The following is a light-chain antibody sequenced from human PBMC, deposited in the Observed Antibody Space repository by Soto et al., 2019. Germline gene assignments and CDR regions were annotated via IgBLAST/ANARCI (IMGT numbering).Light chain of an antibody. CDR3: QQADSFPYT. J-gene: IGKJ2*01. Sequence: DIQMTQSPSSVSASVGDRVTITCRASQGISNWLAWYQQKPGEAPKVLIYTASTLKKGVPSRFSGSGSGTDFTLTISSLRPEDSATYYCQQADSFPYTFGQGTRLEI. CDR1: QGISNW. CDR2: TAS. V-gene: IGKV1-12*01.